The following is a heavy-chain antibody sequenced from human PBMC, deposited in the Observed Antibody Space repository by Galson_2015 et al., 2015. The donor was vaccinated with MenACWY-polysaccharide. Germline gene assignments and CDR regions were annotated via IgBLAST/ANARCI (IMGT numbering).Heavy chain of an antibody. J-gene: IGHJ4*02. Sequence: SVKVSCKVSGYTLTELSMHWVLQAPGKGLEWMGGFDPEDGETIYAQKFQGRVTMTEDTSTDTAYMELSSLRSEDTAVYYCATGFRWQQLVIDYWGQGTLVTVSS. CDR3: ATGFRWQQLVIDY. V-gene: IGHV1-24*01. D-gene: IGHD6-13*01. CDR1: GYTLTELS. CDR2: FDPEDGET.